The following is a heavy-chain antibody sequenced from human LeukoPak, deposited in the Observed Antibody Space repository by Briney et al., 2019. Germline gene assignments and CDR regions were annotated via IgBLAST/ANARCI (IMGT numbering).Heavy chain of an antibody. D-gene: IGHD3-10*01. J-gene: IGHJ4*02. CDR2: ISSSGSTI. Sequence: PGGSLRLSCAASGFTFSIYEMNCVRQAPGKGLECVSYISSSGSTIYYADSVKGRFTISSDNAKNSLYLQMNSLRAEDTAVYYCARVGVWFGELLSNHFDYWGQGTLVTVSS. CDR3: ARVGVWFGELLSNHFDY. V-gene: IGHV3-48*03. CDR1: GFTFSIYE.